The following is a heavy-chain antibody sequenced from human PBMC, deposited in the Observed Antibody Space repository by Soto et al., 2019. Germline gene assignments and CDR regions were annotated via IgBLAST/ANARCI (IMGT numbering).Heavy chain of an antibody. CDR3: ARGGSYVTTDWFDP. V-gene: IGHV1-3*01. CDR2: INAGNGNT. Sequence: GASVKVSCKASGYTFTSYAMHWVRQAPGQRLEWMGWINAGNGNTKYSQKFQGRVTITRDTSASTAYMELSSLRSEDTAVYYCARGGSYVTTDWFDPWGQGTLVTVSS. D-gene: IGHD4-4*01. J-gene: IGHJ5*02. CDR1: GYTFTSYA.